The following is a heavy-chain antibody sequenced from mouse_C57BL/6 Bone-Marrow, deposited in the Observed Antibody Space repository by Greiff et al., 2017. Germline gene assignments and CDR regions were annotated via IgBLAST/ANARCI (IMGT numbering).Heavy chain of an antibody. Sequence: QVQLQQPGAELVRPGSSVKLSCKASGYTFTSYWMHWVKQRPIQGLEWIGNIDPSDSETHYNQKFKDKATLTVDKSSSTAYMQLSSLTSEDSAVYYCARKGYGNYLWFAYWGQGTLVTVSA. J-gene: IGHJ3*01. V-gene: IGHV1-52*01. CDR3: ARKGYGNYLWFAY. D-gene: IGHD2-1*01. CDR2: IDPSDSET. CDR1: GYTFTSYW.